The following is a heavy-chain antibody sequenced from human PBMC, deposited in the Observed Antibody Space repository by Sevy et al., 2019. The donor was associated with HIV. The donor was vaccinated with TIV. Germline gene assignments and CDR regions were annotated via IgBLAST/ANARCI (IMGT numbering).Heavy chain of an antibody. CDR3: ARDGEYSGYDCYFDY. V-gene: IGHV3-21*01. J-gene: IGHJ4*02. Sequence: GGSLRLSCAASGFTFSSYSMNWDRQASGKGLEWVSSISSSSSYIYYADSVKGRFTISRDNAKNSLYLQMNSLRAEDTAVYYCARDGEYSGYDCYFDYWGQGTLVTVSS. D-gene: IGHD5-12*01. CDR2: ISSSSSYI. CDR1: GFTFSSYS.